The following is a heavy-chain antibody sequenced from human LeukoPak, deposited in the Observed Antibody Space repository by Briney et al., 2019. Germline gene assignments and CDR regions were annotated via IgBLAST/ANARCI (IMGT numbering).Heavy chain of an antibody. CDR1: GGSFSGYY. Sequence: SETLSLTCAVYGGSFSGYYWSWIRQPPGKGLEWIGEINHSGSTNYNPSLKSRVTISVDTSKNQFSLKLSSVTAADTAVYYCARGQYYYGSGSYYNVYGLRSPFDPWGQGTLVTVSS. V-gene: IGHV4-34*01. CDR3: ARGQYYYGSGSYYNVYGLRSPFDP. J-gene: IGHJ5*02. D-gene: IGHD3-10*01. CDR2: INHSGST.